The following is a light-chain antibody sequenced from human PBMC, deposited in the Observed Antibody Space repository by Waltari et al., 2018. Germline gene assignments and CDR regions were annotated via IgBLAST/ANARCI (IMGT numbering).Light chain of an antibody. Sequence: DIQMTQSPSTLSASVGDRVTITCRASQSITNWLAWYQQKPGKAPKLLIYRASNLESGVPSRFSGSGSGTEFTLTISSLKPDDFATYYGQQYDNYWTFGQGTKVEIK. V-gene: IGKV1-5*03. CDR1: QSITNW. J-gene: IGKJ1*01. CDR2: RAS. CDR3: QQYDNYWT.